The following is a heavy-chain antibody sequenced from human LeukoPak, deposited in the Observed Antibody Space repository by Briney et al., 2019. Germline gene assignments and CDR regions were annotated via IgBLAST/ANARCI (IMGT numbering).Heavy chain of an antibody. J-gene: IGHJ6*04. V-gene: IGHV3-7*01. CDR1: EFTSNAFW. CDR3: AIFAGAVPGNLLL. Sequence: PGGSLRLSCAASEFTSNAFWMTWVRRPPGKGLEWVANINKDGTEKEYVDSVKGRFSIFRDNAKNSVFLQMNSLRAEDTAVYYCAIFAGAVPGNLLLWGKGTTVIVSA. CDR2: INKDGTEK. D-gene: IGHD2-8*02.